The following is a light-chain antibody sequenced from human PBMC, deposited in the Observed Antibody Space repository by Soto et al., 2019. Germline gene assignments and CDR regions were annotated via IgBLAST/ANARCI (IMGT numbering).Light chain of an antibody. CDR1: QSVGSY. V-gene: IGKV3-11*01. CDR3: QQSSDWPPT. CDR2: DTS. Sequence: EIVLTQSPATLSLSPGERATLSCRASQSVGSYLAWFQQTPGQAPRLLIYDTSNRATGIPARFSGSGSGTDFTLTISSLENEDFAVYYCQQSSDWPPTFGQGTKVDTK. J-gene: IGKJ1*01.